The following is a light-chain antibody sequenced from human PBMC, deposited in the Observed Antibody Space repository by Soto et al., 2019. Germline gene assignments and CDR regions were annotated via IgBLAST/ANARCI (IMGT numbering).Light chain of an antibody. Sequence: DIVITQSPLSLPFTPSDPSSISCRSSQSLLHSNGYNYLDWYLQKPGQSPQLLIYLGSNRASGVPDRFSGSGSGTDFTLKISRVEAEDVGVYYCMQPLQSWTFGQGTKVDI. V-gene: IGKV2-28*01. CDR1: QSLLHSNGYNY. CDR2: LGS. CDR3: MQPLQSWT. J-gene: IGKJ1*01.